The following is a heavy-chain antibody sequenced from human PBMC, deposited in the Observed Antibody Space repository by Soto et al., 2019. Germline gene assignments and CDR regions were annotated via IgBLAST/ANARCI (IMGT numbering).Heavy chain of an antibody. J-gene: IGHJ4*02. CDR1: GGTFSSYA. CDR2: IIPIFGTA. D-gene: IGHD6-6*01. V-gene: IGHV1-69*13. CDR3: ARGSQLVPMYFDY. Sequence: SLKVSCKASGGTFSSYAISWVRQAPGQGLEWMGGIIPIFGTANYAQKFQGRVTITADESTSTAYMELSSLRSEDTAVYYCARGSQLVPMYFDYWGQGTLVTVSS.